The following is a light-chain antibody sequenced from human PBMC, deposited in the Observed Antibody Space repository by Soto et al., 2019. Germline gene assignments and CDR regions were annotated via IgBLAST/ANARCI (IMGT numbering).Light chain of an antibody. CDR2: DAS. CDR3: QARSNWLIA. CDR1: QSVSSY. J-gene: IGKJ5*01. Sequence: QSPATLPLSPGEMSTLSCRASQSVSSYLAWYQQTPGQSPRLLLYDASNRATGIPARFRGTGSWTDFTLTITSQEPEVFAVFYFQARSNWLIAVGRGTRLEI. V-gene: IGKV3-11*01.